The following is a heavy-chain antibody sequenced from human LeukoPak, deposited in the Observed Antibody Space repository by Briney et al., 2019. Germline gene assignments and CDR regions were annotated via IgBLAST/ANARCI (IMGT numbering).Heavy chain of an antibody. Sequence: GVSLRLSCSAAGFTFYDYAMHWVRQAPGKGLEGVSVISWNSGSIVYADSVKGRFTISRDNAKNSLYLQMNSLRAEDTALYYCAKVNDYGDYVAAYYFDYWGQGTLVTVSS. V-gene: IGHV3-9*01. CDR3: AKVNDYGDYVAAYYFDY. CDR2: ISWNSGSI. J-gene: IGHJ4*02. D-gene: IGHD4-17*01. CDR1: GFTFYDYA.